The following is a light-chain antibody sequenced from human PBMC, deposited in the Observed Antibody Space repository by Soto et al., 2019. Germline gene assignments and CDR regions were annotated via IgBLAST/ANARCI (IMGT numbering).Light chain of an antibody. J-gene: IGKJ2*01. CDR3: QQYYSTPPYT. CDR2: WAS. Sequence: DIVMTQSPDSLAVSLGERATIDCKSSQSVLYSSNNKNYLAWYQQKPGQPPKLLIYWASTRESGVPDRFSGSGSGTVITLTIISLQAEDVAVYYCQQYYSTPPYTFGQGTKLEIK. V-gene: IGKV4-1*01. CDR1: QSVLYSSNNKNY.